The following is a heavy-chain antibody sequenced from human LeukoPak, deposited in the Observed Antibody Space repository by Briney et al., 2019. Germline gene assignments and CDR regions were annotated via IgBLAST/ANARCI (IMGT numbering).Heavy chain of an antibody. CDR1: GGSFSGYY. Sequence: SETLSLTCAVYGGSFSGYYWSWIRQPPGKGLEWIGEINHSGSTNYNPSLKSRVTISVDTSKNQFSLKLSSVTAADAAAYYCARGQGGYSYGIWGQGTLVTVSS. V-gene: IGHV4-34*01. D-gene: IGHD5-18*01. J-gene: IGHJ4*02. CDR2: INHSGST. CDR3: ARGQGGYSYGI.